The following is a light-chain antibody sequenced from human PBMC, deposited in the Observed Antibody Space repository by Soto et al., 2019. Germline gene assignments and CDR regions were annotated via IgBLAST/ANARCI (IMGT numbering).Light chain of an antibody. CDR1: SSDVGGYNY. J-gene: IGLJ1*01. CDR3: TSYTGSSTPYV. CDR2: EVS. V-gene: IGLV2-14*01. Sequence: QSALSQPASVSGSPGQSITISCTGTSSDVGGYNYVSWYQQHPGKAPKLMIYEVSYRPSGVSNRFSGSKSGNTASLTISGLRAEDEADYYCTSYTGSSTPYVFGTGTKV.